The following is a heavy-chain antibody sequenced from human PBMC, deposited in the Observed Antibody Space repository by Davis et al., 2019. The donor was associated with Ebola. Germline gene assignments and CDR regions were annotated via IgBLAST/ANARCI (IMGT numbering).Heavy chain of an antibody. V-gene: IGHV1-2*04. CDR2: INPNSGGT. CDR1: GGTFSSYA. D-gene: IGHD5-24*01. CDR3: ARGVRWLQLAWFDP. J-gene: IGHJ5*02. Sequence: AASVKVSCKASGGTFSSYAISWVRQAPGQGLEWMGWINPNSGGTNYAQKFQGWVTMTRDTSISTAYMELSRLRSDDTAVYYCARGVRWLQLAWFDPWGQGTLVTVSS.